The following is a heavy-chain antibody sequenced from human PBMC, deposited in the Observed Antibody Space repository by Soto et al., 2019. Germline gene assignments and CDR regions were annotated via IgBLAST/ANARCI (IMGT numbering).Heavy chain of an antibody. CDR1: GGTFSSYT. CDR2: IIPIFGTA. V-gene: IGHV1-69*12. J-gene: IGHJ2*01. D-gene: IGHD5-12*01. Sequence: QVQLVQSGAEVKKPGSSVTVSCKASGGTFSSYTISWVRQAPGQGLEWMGGIIPIFGTANYAQKFHGRVTITADESTSTASMELSSLRSEDTAVYYCARGNHRWLQLWYFDLWGRGTLVTVSS. CDR3: ARGNHRWLQLWYFDL.